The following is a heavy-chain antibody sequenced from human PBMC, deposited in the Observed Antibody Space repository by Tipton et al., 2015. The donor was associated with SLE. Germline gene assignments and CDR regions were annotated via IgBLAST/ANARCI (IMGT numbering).Heavy chain of an antibody. CDR1: GGSFSGYY. J-gene: IGHJ5*02. D-gene: IGHD2-2*01. CDR3: ASEGPARNNRFDP. V-gene: IGHV4-34*01. CDR2: IYHSGST. Sequence: LRLSCAVYGGSFSGYYWSWVRQPPGKGLEWIGEIYHSGSTNYNPSLKSRVTISVDKSKNHFSLNLSSVTAADTAVYYCASEGPARNNRFDPWGQGTLVTVSS.